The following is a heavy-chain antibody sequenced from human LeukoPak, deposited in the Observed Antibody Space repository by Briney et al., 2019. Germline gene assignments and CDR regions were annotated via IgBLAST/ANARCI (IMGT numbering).Heavy chain of an antibody. CDR2: IYHSGST. CDR3: ARHAMSGSYPFNWFDP. V-gene: IGHV4-39*01. J-gene: IGHJ5*02. D-gene: IGHD1-26*01. Sequence: MASETLSLTCTVSGGSISSSSYYWGWIRQPPGKGLEWIGSIYHSGSTYYNPSLKSRVTISVDTSKNQFSLKLSSVTAADTAVYYCARHAMSGSYPFNWFDPWGQGTLVTVSS. CDR1: GGSISSSSYY.